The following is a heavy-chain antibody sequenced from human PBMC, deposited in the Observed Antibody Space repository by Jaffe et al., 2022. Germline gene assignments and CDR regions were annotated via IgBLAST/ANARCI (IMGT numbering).Heavy chain of an antibody. CDR1: GYTFTSYY. D-gene: IGHD3-10*01. V-gene: IGHV1-46*01. J-gene: IGHJ3*02. CDR2: INPSGGST. CDR3: ARGEGYYGSGSYYNDGAFDI. Sequence: QVQLVQSGAEVKKPGASVKVSCKASGYTFTSYYMHWVRQAPGQGLEWMGIINPSGGSTSYAQKFQGRVTMTRDTSTSTVYMELSSLRSEDTAVYYCARGEGYYGSGSYYNDGAFDIWGQGTMVTVSS.